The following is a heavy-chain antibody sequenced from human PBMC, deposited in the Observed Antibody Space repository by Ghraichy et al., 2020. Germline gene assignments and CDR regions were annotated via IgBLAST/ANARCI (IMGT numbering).Heavy chain of an antibody. V-gene: IGHV4-59*01. CDR3: ARDRTDYYGSGSRLYYYYYGMDV. CDR1: GGSISSYY. CDR2: IYYSGST. D-gene: IGHD3-10*01. Sequence: SETLSLTCTVSGGSISSYYWSWIRQPPGKGLEWIGYIYYSGSTNYNPSLKSRVTISVDTSKNQFSLKLSSVTAADTAVYYCARDRTDYYGSGSRLYYYYYGMDVWGQGTTVTVSS. J-gene: IGHJ6*02.